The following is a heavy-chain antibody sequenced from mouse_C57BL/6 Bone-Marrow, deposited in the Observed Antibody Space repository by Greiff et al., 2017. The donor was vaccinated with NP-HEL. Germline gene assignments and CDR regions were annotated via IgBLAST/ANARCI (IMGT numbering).Heavy chain of an antibody. J-gene: IGHJ1*03. V-gene: IGHV1-63*01. CDR2: IYPGGGYT. CDR3: ARLPFYWYFDV. D-gene: IGHD5-5*01. Sequence: QVHVKQSGAELVRPGTSVKMSCKASGYTFTNYWIGWAKQRPGHGLEWIGDIYPGGGYTNYNEKFKGKATLTADKSSSTAYMQFSSLTSEDSAIYYCARLPFYWYFDVWGTGTTVTVSS. CDR1: GYTFTNYW.